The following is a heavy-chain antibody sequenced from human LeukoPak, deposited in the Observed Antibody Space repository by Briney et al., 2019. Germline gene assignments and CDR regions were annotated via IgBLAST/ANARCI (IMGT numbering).Heavy chain of an antibody. V-gene: IGHV4-59*12. J-gene: IGHJ4*02. D-gene: IGHD3-10*01. Sequence: PSETLSLTCTVSGGSISSYYWSWIRQPPGKGLEYIGSIYYSGSTNYNPSLKSRVTILVDTSKNQFSLKLSSVTAADTAVYYCVRRDDAYYFGSGDYWGQGTLVTVSS. CDR2: IYYSGST. CDR3: VRRDDAYYFGSGDY. CDR1: GGSISSYY.